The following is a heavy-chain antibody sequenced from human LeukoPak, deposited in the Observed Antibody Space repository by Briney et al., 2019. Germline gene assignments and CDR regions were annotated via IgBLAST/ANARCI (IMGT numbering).Heavy chain of an antibody. CDR2: TIPNNGGT. CDR3: ARALRFLEWLLDYYYGMDV. CDR1: GYTFTGYY. Sequence: ASVKVSCKTSGYTFTGYYMHWVRQAPGQGLEWMGWTIPNNGGTNYAQKFQGRVTMTRDTSISTAYMELSRLRSDDTAVYYCARALRFLEWLLDYYYGMDVWGQGTTVTVSS. D-gene: IGHD3-3*01. V-gene: IGHV1-2*02. J-gene: IGHJ6*02.